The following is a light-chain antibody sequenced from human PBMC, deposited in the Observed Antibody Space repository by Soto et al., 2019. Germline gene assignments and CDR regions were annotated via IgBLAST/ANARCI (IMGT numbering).Light chain of an antibody. CDR1: QSVSSN. Sequence: EIVMTQSPGTLSVSPGERATLSCRASQSVSSNLAWYQQKPGQAPRLLIYGASTRATGIPARFSGSGSETGFTLTISSLQSADFAVYYCQQFYNWPRTFGQGPKVDIK. CDR3: QQFYNWPRT. V-gene: IGKV3-15*01. J-gene: IGKJ1*01. CDR2: GAS.